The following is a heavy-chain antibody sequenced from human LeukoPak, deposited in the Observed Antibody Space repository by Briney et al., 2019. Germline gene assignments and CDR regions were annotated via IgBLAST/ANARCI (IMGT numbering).Heavy chain of an antibody. Sequence: SETLSLTCTVSGGSISSYYWSWIRQPPGKGLEWIGYIYYSGSTNYNPSLKSRVTISVDTSKNQFTLKLSSVTAADTAVYYCARDRLGAFDYWGQGTLVTVSS. CDR1: GGSISSYY. CDR2: IYYSGST. J-gene: IGHJ4*02. V-gene: IGHV4-59*01. D-gene: IGHD3-16*01. CDR3: ARDRLGAFDY.